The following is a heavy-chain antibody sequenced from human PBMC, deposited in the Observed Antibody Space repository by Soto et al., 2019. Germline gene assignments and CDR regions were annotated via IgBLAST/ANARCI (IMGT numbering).Heavy chain of an antibody. CDR1: GYTFTSYA. J-gene: IGHJ6*02. CDR3: ARDQLGYYCGMDV. D-gene: IGHD3-16*01. CDR2: MNPNSGNT. V-gene: IGHV1-8*01. Sequence: ASVKVSCTASGYTFTSYAINWVRQATGQGREWMGWMNPNSGNTGYAQKCQGRGTMTRNTSISTAYMERSSLRSEDTTVYYWARDQLGYYCGMDVWGQGTTVTVSS.